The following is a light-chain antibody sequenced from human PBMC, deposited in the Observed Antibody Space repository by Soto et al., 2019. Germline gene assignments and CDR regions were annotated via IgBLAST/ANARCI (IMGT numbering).Light chain of an antibody. V-gene: IGKV1-5*03. J-gene: IGKJ1*01. CDR2: KAS. Sequence: DIQMTQSPSTLSASVGDRVTITCRASQSISSWLAWYQQKPGKAPKLLIYKASSLESGVPSRLSGIGSGTEFTLTISRLQPHDFATYYCQQYNSYTWTFGQGTKVEIQ. CDR3: QQYNSYTWT. CDR1: QSISSW.